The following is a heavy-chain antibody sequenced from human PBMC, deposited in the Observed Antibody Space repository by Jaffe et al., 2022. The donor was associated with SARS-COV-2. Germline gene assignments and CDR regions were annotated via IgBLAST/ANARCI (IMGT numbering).Heavy chain of an antibody. CDR3: TRALGYCSSTSCPEGPHGWFDP. J-gene: IGHJ5*02. V-gene: IGHV3-49*05. Sequence: EVQLVESGGGLVKPGRSLRLSCTASGFTFGDYAMSWFRQAPGKGLEWVGFIRSKAYGGTTEYAASVKGRFTISRDDSKSIAYLQMNSLKTEDTAVYYCTRALGYCSSTSCPEGPHGWFDPWGQGTLVTVSS. CDR1: GFTFGDYA. D-gene: IGHD2-2*01. CDR2: IRSKAYGGTT.